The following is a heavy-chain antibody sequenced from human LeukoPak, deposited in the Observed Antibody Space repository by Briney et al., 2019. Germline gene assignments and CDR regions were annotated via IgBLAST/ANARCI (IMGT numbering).Heavy chain of an antibody. CDR3: ARGQEDIYCSGGSCYFFDY. J-gene: IGHJ4*02. CDR2: INPSGGST. D-gene: IGHD2-15*01. Sequence: GASVKVSCKASGYTFTSYYMHWVRQAPGQGLEWMGIINPSGGSTSYAQKFQGRVTMTRDMSTSTVYMELSSLRSEDTAVYYCARGQEDIYCSGGSCYFFDYWGQGTLVTVSS. CDR1: GYTFTSYY. V-gene: IGHV1-46*01.